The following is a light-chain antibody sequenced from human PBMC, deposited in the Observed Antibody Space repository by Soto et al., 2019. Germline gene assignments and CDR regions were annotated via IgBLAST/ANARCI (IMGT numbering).Light chain of an antibody. CDR3: QQYHSYWT. J-gene: IGKJ1*01. CDR2: KAS. Sequence: DIQMTQSPSTLSSSVGDRFTITCRASQSISSWLAWYQQKPGKAPKLLIYKASSLESGVPQRFSGSGSGTEFTLTISSLQTDDFSTYYCQQYHSYWTFGQGTKVDIK. V-gene: IGKV1-5*03. CDR1: QSISSW.